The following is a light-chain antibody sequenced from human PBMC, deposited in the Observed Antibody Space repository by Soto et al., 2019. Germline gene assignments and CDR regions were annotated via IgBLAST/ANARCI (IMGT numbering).Light chain of an antibody. J-gene: IGLJ2*01. CDR3: QTWGTGIHVV. CDR1: SGHSNYA. CDR2: LNSDGSH. Sequence: QPVLTQSPSASASLGASVKLTCTLSSGHSNYAIAWHQQQPEKVPRYLMKLNSDGSHSKGDGIPDRFSGSSSGAERYLTISSLQSEDEADYYCQTWGTGIHVVFGGGTQLTVL. V-gene: IGLV4-69*01.